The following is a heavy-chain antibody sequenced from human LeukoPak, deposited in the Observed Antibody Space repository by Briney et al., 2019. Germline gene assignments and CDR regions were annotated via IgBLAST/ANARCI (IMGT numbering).Heavy chain of an antibody. D-gene: IGHD3-22*01. CDR3: ARVLSYDSIGYHSDYMDV. CDR1: GFVVSSNY. Sequence: PGGSLRLSCAASGFVVSSNYMTWVRQAPGKGLEWVSVIYSGGSTYDADSVKGRFTISRDNSKNTVYLQMNSLRAEDTAVYYCARVLSYDSIGYHSDYMDVWGKGTTVTVSS. CDR2: IYSGGST. J-gene: IGHJ6*03. V-gene: IGHV3-53*01.